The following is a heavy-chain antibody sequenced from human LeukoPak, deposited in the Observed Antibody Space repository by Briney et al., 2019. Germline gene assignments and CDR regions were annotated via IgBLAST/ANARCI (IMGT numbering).Heavy chain of an antibody. Sequence: SETLSLTCAVSGGSISSNSYYWGWIRQPPGKGLEWIGSIYYSGSTYYNPSLKSRVTISVDTSKNQFSLKLSCVTAADTAVYYCARTTEGYCRGRSCYSYYYYMDVWGKGTTVTVSS. CDR1: GGSISSNSYY. CDR3: ARTTEGYCRGRSCYSYYYYMDV. V-gene: IGHV4-39*07. J-gene: IGHJ6*03. CDR2: IYYSGST. D-gene: IGHD2-15*01.